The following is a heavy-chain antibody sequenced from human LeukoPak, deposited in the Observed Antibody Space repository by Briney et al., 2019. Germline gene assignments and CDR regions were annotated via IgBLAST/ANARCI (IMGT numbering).Heavy chain of an antibody. CDR2: IYSSGST. J-gene: IGHJ3*02. CDR1: GGSISSYC. V-gene: IGHV4-59*08. D-gene: IGHD3-10*01. CDR3: AKSNGYGLVDI. Sequence: SETLSLTCTVSGGSISSYCWSWIRQPPGKGLEWIGYIYSSGSTNYNPSLKSRLTVSVGTSKNQFSLKLNSVTAADTAVYYCAKSNGYGLVDIWGQGTMVTVSS.